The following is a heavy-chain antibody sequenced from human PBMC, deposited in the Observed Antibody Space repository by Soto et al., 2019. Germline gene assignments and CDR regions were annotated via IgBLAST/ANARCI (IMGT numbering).Heavy chain of an antibody. V-gene: IGHV4-31*03. D-gene: IGHD6-6*01. CDR2: IYYSGST. CDR1: GGSISSGGYY. J-gene: IGHJ5*02. CDR3: ARDRIAARRGGWFDP. Sequence: SETLSLTCTVSGGSISSGGYYWSWIRQHPGKGLEWIGYIYYSGSTYYNPSLKSRVTISVDTSKNQFSLKLSSVTAADTAVYYCARDRIAARRGGWFDPWGQGTQVTVS.